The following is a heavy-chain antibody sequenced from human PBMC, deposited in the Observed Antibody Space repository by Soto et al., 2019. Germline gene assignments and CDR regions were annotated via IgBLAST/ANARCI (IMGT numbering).Heavy chain of an antibody. D-gene: IGHD3-16*02. V-gene: IGHV1-69*06. CDR2: IIPIFGTA. Sequence: QVQLVQSGAEVKKPGSSVKVSCKASGGTFSSYAISWVRQAPGHGLEWMGGIIPIFGTANYAQKFQGRVTITADKSTSTAYMELSSLRSEDTAVYYCATLSTFGGVIVPTSLDYWGQGTLVTVSS. J-gene: IGHJ4*02. CDR3: ATLSTFGGVIVPTSLDY. CDR1: GGTFSSYA.